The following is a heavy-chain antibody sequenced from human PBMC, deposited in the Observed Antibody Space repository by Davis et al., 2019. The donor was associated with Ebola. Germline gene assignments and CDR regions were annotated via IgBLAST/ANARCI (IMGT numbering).Heavy chain of an antibody. Sequence: PSETLSLTCAVYGGSFSGYYWSWIRQPPGKGLEWIGEINHSGSTNYNPSLKSRVTISVDTSKNQFSLKLSSVTAADTAVYYCARENRYDFWSGYYRGWYYYGMDVWGQGTTVTVSS. CDR1: GGSFSGYY. CDR2: INHSGST. J-gene: IGHJ6*02. CDR3: ARENRYDFWSGYYRGWYYYGMDV. V-gene: IGHV4-34*01. D-gene: IGHD3-3*01.